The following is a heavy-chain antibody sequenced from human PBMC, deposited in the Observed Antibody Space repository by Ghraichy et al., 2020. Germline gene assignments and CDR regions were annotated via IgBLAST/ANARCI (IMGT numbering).Heavy chain of an antibody. V-gene: IGHV3-23*01. J-gene: IGHJ4*02. D-gene: IGHD2/OR15-2a*01. CDR2: FGLRGDDI. CDR1: GFTFSTSA. CDR3: ATYTSARILDF. Sequence: GGSLRLSCAASGFTFSTSAMSWVRQAPGKGLEWVSGFGLRGDDIYYAGSVRGRFTISRDNFKNMLYLQMNSLRAEDTAVYYCATYTSARILDFWGQGTLVAVSS.